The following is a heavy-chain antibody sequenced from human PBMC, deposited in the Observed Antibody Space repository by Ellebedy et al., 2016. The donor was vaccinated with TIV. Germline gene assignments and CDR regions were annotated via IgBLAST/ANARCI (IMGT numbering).Heavy chain of an antibody. CDR1: GYTFTSYS. Sequence: ASVKVSRXTSGYTFTSYSINWVRQAPGQGLEWMGWFSGFNGDTNFAQQFQGRVTLTTDTSTSTAYMELRSLRPDDTAVYFCARVLVTAQSDYWGQGTLVTVSS. J-gene: IGHJ4*02. CDR2: FSGFNGDT. CDR3: ARVLVTAQSDY. D-gene: IGHD2-21*02. V-gene: IGHV1-18*04.